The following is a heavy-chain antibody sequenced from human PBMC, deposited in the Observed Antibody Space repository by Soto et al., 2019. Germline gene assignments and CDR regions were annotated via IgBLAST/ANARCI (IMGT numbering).Heavy chain of an antibody. J-gene: IGHJ4*02. D-gene: IGHD1-26*01. CDR3: ARDLARGGGSAGFDY. Sequence: QVQLVQSGAEVKNPGASVTVSCKASGDTFTANYLHWVRQAPGQQLEWMGWINPKSGGTKYPQKFQGRVTMAWDTSLSTVYVTLTGLTSDDTAVYYCARDLARGGGSAGFDYWGQGTLVTVSS. CDR1: GDTFTANY. CDR2: INPKSGGT. V-gene: IGHV1-2*02.